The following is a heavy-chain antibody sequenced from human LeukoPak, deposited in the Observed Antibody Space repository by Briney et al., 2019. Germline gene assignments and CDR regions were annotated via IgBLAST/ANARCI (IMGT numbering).Heavy chain of an antibody. V-gene: IGHV3-33*08. J-gene: IGHJ3*02. CDR2: IWYDGSHK. CDR1: GLTFSSYG. D-gene: IGHD7-27*01. CDR3: ARGRPTVGTNWDAFDI. Sequence: GCSLRLSCAASGLTFSSYGMHWVRKAPGKGLESVAVIWYDGSHKYYADSVKGRYTIARDNFKNTLNLHMNSLRAEDTAVYYCARGRPTVGTNWDAFDIWGQGTMVTVSS.